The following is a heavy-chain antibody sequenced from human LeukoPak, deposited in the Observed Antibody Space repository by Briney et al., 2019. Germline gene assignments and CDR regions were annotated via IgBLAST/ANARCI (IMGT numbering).Heavy chain of an antibody. CDR2: IWYDGSNK. CDR3: AREGYCSGGSCALFDS. V-gene: IGHV3-33*01. CDR1: GFTFSSYG. D-gene: IGHD2-15*01. Sequence: PGRSLRLSCAASGFTFSSYGMHWVRQAPGKGLEWVAVIWYDGSNKYYADSVKGRFTISRDNSKNTLYLQMNSLRAEDTAVYYCAREGYCSGGSCALFDSWGQGTLVTVSS. J-gene: IGHJ4*02.